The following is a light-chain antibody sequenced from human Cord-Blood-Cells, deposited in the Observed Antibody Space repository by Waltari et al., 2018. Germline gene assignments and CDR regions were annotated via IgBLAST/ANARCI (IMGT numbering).Light chain of an antibody. J-gene: IGKJ2*01. Sequence: EIVLTQSPATLSLSPGGRATLSCRASQSVSSYLAWYQQKPGQAPRLLIYDASNRATGIPARFSCSGSGTDFTLTISSLEPEDFAVYYCQQRSNWPLTFGQGTKLEIK. CDR3: QQRSNWPLT. CDR2: DAS. V-gene: IGKV3-11*01. CDR1: QSVSSY.